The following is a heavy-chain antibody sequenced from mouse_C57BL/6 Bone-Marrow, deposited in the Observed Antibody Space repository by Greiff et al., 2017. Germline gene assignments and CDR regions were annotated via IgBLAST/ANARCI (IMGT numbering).Heavy chain of an antibody. CDR2: ISNGGGST. CDR1: GFTFSDYY. CDR3: ARGYYGNPWYFDV. V-gene: IGHV5-12*01. D-gene: IGHD2-1*01. Sequence: EVKVVESGGGLVQPGGSLKLSCAASGFTFSDYYMYWVRQTPEKRLEWVAYISNGGGSTYYPDTVKGRFTISRDNAKNTLYLQMSRLKSEDTAMYYCARGYYGNPWYFDVWGTGTTVTVSS. J-gene: IGHJ1*03.